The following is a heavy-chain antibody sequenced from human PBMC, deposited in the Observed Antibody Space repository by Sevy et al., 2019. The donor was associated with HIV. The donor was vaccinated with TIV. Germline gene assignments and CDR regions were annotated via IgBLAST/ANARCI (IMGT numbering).Heavy chain of an antibody. V-gene: IGHV3-30*18. CDR2: ISYHRRDK. CDR3: AKDFTGYNGMDV. D-gene: IGHD3-9*01. Sequence: GGSLRLSCVVSGIIFTSSGMHWVRQAPRKGLEWVAVISYHRRDKFYADSVKGRFTISRDNSKNILYLQMNGLRIEDTAVYYCAKDFTGYNGMDVWGQGTMVTVSS. CDR1: GIIFTSSG. J-gene: IGHJ6*02.